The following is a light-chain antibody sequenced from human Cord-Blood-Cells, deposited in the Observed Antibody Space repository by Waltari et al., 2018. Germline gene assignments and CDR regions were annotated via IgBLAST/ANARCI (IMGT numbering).Light chain of an antibody. V-gene: IGKV3-11*01. CDR3: QPRSNWPLT. CDR1: QSVSSY. Sequence: EIVLTQSPATLSLSPGERATLSCRASQSVSSYLAWYQQKPVQAPSLLIYDASNRATSIPARFSGSGSGTDFTLTISTLAPEDFAVYYCQPRSNWPLTFGGGTKVEIK. J-gene: IGKJ4*01. CDR2: DAS.